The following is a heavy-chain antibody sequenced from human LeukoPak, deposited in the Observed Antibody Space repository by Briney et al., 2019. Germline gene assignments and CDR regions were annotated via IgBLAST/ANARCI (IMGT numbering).Heavy chain of an antibody. CDR1: GGSISSSSYY. J-gene: IGHJ4*02. CDR2: IYYSGST. CDR3: ARREYSSSSAFDY. V-gene: IGHV4-39*01. Sequence: PSETLSLTCTVSGGSISSSSYYWGWIRQPPGKGLEWIGSIYYSGSTYYNPSLKSRVTISVDTSKNQFSLKLSSVTAADTAVDYCARREYSSSSAFDYWGQGTLVTVSS. D-gene: IGHD6-6*01.